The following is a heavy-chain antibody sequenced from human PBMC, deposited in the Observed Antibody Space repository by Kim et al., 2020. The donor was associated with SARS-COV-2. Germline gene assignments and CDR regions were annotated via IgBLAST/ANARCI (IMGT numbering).Heavy chain of an antibody. D-gene: IGHD3-9*01. CDR3: ARDPLILTGYSYFDY. CDR1: GFTFSSYE. J-gene: IGHJ4*02. CDR2: ISSSGSTI. Sequence: GGSLRLSCAASGFTFSSYEMNWVRQAPGKGLEWVSYISSSGSTIYYADSVKGRFTISRDNAKNSLYLQMNSLRAEDTAVYYCARDPLILTGYSYFDYWGQGTLVTVSS. V-gene: IGHV3-48*03.